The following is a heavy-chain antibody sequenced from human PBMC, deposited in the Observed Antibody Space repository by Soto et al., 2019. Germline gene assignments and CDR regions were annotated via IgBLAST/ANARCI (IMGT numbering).Heavy chain of an antibody. V-gene: IGHV4-59*11. D-gene: IGHD2-2*02. J-gene: IGHJ4*02. CDR2: IYNGGRT. CDR3: ATRLYTSGVLFHY. CDR1: GGSISDHY. Sequence: SETLSLTCTVSGGSISDHYYMWIRQSPGKGLEYIGYIYNGGRTDYNPSLKSRVIISVDTSKNQFSLKLTSVTAADTAVYYCATRLYTSGVLFHYWGQGSPVTVS.